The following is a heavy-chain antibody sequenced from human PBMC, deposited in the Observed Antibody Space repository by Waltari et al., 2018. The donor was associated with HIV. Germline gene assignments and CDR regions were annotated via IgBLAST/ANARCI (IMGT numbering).Heavy chain of an antibody. J-gene: IGHJ3*01. CDR1: GGSFGGYY. Sequence: QVQLQQWGTSLLQPSETLFLPCAVYGGSFGGYYWNWIRQSPGGTPEWIGEINHTGKTNDNAALEGRVAISVDVSKNQFSLTLTSVTAADTATYFCARDKVLLLFGESRGLGDFDAWGQGTAVVVSS. CDR2: INHTGKT. D-gene: IGHD3-10*01. V-gene: IGHV4-34*02. CDR3: ARDKVLLLFGESRGLGDFDA.